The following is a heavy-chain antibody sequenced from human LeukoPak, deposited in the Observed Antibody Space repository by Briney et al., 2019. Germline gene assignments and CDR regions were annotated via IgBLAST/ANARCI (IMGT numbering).Heavy chain of an antibody. CDR1: GGSISSYY. CDR3: AREGRFPSDWFDP. V-gene: IGHV4-59*01. CDR2: IYYSGST. J-gene: IGHJ5*02. Sequence: PSETLSLTCTVSGGSISSYYWGWIRQPPGKGLEWIGYIYYSGSTNYNPSLKSRVTISVDTSKNQFSLKLSSVTAADTAVYYCAREGRFPSDWFDPWGQGTLVTVSS. D-gene: IGHD3-3*01.